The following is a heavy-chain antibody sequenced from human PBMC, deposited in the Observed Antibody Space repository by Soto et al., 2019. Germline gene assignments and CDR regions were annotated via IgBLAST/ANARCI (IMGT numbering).Heavy chain of an antibody. V-gene: IGHV4-39*01. J-gene: IGHJ4*02. D-gene: IGHD1-20*01. CDR2: IYSSGSR. Sequence: PSETLSLTCNVSGVPLSSSRHYWGWIRQSPGKGLEWIGSIYSSGSRYYNPSLKSRVTISVDTSKNQISLKINSVTAADTATYYCARPRQGRLITSFFEYWGQASLVTVSS. CDR3: ARPRQGRLITSFFEY. CDR1: GVPLSSSRHY.